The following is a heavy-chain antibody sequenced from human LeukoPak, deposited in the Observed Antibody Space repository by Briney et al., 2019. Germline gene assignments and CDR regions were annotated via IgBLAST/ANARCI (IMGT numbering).Heavy chain of an antibody. V-gene: IGHV3-21*01. D-gene: IGHD2-2*01. CDR1: GFIFSSDS. J-gene: IGHJ4*02. Sequence: GGSLRLSCATSGFIFSSDSMIWVRQAPGKGLEWVSSISSTGAYIYYADSLKGRFTISRDNAKNSLYLQMNSLRADDTAVYYCARGSSTSCYFPFDYWGQGTLVTVSS. CDR3: ARGSSTSCYFPFDY. CDR2: ISSTGAYI.